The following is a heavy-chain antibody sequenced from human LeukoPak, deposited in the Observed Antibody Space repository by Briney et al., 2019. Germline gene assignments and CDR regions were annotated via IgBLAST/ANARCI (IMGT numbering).Heavy chain of an antibody. D-gene: IGHD3-22*01. V-gene: IGHV5-51*01. CDR1: GYTFVSYW. CDR3: ARVRDSSASYYFDY. Sequence: GESLKISCKGSGYTFVSYWIGWVRQMPGKGLEWMGIIYPGDSDTRYSPSFQGQVTISADKSISTAYLQWSSLKASDTAMYYCARVRDSSASYYFDYWGQGTLVTVSS. J-gene: IGHJ4*02. CDR2: IYPGDSDT.